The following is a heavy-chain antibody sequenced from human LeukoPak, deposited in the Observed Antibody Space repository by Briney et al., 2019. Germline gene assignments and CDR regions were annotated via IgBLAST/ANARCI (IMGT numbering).Heavy chain of an antibody. J-gene: IGHJ4*02. V-gene: IGHV1-69*04. CDR2: IIPILGIA. CDR1: GGTFSSYA. CDR3: ALLDPRRAREDFDY. Sequence: GASVKVSCKASGGTFSSYAISWVRQAPGQGLEWMGRIIPILGIANYAQKFQGRVTITADKSTSTAYMELSSLRSEDTAVYYCALLDPRRAREDFDYWGQGTLVTVSS.